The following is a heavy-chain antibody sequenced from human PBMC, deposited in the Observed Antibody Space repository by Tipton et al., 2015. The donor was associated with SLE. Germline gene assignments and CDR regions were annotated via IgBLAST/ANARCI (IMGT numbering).Heavy chain of an antibody. CDR2: ISSSSSYI. CDR1: GFTFSSYS. Sequence: SLRLSCAASGFTFSSYSMNWVRQAPGKGLEWVSSISSSSSYIYYADSVKGRFTISRDNAKNSLYLQMNSLRAEYTAVYYCARSPVDYWNGYSAWGQGTLVAVSS. V-gene: IGHV3-21*03. J-gene: IGHJ4*02. CDR3: ARSPVDYWNGYSA. D-gene: IGHD3-3*01.